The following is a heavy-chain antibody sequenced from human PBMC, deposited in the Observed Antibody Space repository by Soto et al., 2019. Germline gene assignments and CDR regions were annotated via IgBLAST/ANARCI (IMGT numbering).Heavy chain of an antibody. CDR3: ARIHSSSSSDMDV. CDR2: VNQDGTQK. CDR1: GFTFSGYW. V-gene: IGHV3-7*01. D-gene: IGHD6-6*01. Sequence: GGSLRLSCAGSGFTFSGYWMTWVRQPPGKGLEWVASVNQDGTQKFYVDSVKGRFTVSRDNAQNSLFLQMISLRADDTAVYYCARIHSSSSSDMDVWGQGTTVTVSS. J-gene: IGHJ6*02.